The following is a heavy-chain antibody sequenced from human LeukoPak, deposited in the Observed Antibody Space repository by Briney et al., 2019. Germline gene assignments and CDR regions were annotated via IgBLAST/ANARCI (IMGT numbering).Heavy chain of an antibody. CDR1: GYTFTSYA. Sequence: ASVKVSCTASGYTFTSYAMNWVRQAPGQGLEWMGWINTNTGNPTYAQGFTGRFVFSLDTSVSTAYLQISSLKAEDTAVYYCAREVGIAARRGDYYMDVWGKGTTVTVSS. J-gene: IGHJ6*03. D-gene: IGHD6-6*01. CDR2: INTNTGNP. V-gene: IGHV7-4-1*02. CDR3: AREVGIAARRGDYYMDV.